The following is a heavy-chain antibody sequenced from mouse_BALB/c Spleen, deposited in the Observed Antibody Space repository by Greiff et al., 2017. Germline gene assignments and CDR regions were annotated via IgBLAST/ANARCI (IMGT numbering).Heavy chain of an antibody. CDR3: TKLGPYYFDY. CDR1: GFTFSSYT. Sequence: DVKLVESGGGLVKPGGSLKLSCAASGFTFSSYTMSWVRQTPEKRLEWVATISSGGSYTYYPDSVKGRFTISRDNAKNTLYLQMSSLKSEDTAMYYCTKLGPYYFDYWGQGTTLTVSS. J-gene: IGHJ2*01. V-gene: IGHV5-6-4*01. D-gene: IGHD4-1*01. CDR2: ISSGGSYT.